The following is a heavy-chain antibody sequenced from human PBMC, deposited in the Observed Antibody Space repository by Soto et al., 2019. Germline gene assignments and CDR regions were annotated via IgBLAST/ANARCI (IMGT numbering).Heavy chain of an antibody. CDR2: MSYDGSNK. Sequence: HPGGSLRLSCAASGFTFSSYGMHWVRQAPGKGLEWVAVMSYDGSNKYYADSVKGRFTISRDNSKNTLYLQMNSLRAEDTAVYYCAKDGTPRILFDYWGQGTLVTVSS. D-gene: IGHD1-1*01. CDR3: AKDGTPRILFDY. V-gene: IGHV3-30*18. CDR1: GFTFSSYG. J-gene: IGHJ4*02.